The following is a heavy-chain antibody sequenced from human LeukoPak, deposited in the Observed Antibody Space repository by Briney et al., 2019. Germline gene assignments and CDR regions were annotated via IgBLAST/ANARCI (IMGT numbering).Heavy chain of an antibody. CDR3: AREPSNGYSYGSIYGMDV. Sequence: PSETLSLTCTVSGGSISSYYWSWIRQPPGKGLEWIGYIYYSGSTNYNPSLKSRVTISADTSKNQFSLKLSSVTAADTAVYYCAREPSNGYSYGSIYGMDVWGQGTTVTVSS. V-gene: IGHV4-59*01. CDR2: IYYSGST. J-gene: IGHJ6*02. CDR1: GGSISSYY. D-gene: IGHD5-18*01.